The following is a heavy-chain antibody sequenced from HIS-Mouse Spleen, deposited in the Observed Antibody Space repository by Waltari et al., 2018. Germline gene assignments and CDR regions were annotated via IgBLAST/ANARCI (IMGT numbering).Heavy chain of an antibody. J-gene: IGHJ4*02. D-gene: IGHD1-26*01. CDR2: IYYSGST. V-gene: IGHV4-39*07. CDR3: ARSSGSGATHY. CDR1: GCSIRSRSSY. Sequence: QLQLQESGPGLVTPSETLSLTCTVSGCSIRSRSSYLGRIRQPPGKGLEWIGSIYYSGSTYYNPSLKSRVTISVDTSKNQFSLKLSSVTAADTAVYYCARSSGSGATHYWGQGTLVTVSS.